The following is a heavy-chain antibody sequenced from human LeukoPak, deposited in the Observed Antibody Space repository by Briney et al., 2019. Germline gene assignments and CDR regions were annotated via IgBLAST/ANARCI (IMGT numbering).Heavy chain of an antibody. Sequence: GESLKICCKTSGYSFTSYWIGWVRQLPGTGLEWVGAIYPDDSDTRYSPSFQGQVVISADRSTRTAYLQWNTLKTSDTAMYYCVRQRGASGTINHFDPWGQGTLVTVSS. V-gene: IGHV5-51*01. D-gene: IGHD3-10*01. CDR2: IYPDDSDT. J-gene: IGHJ5*02. CDR3: VRQRGASGTINHFDP. CDR1: GYSFTSYW.